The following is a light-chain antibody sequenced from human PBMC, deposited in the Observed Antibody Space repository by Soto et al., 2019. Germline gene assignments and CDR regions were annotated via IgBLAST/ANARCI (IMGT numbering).Light chain of an antibody. J-gene: IGKJ1*01. Sequence: DIQMTQSPSTLSASVGDRVTITCRASQSINSWLAWYQQKPGTAPKLLVYKASTLEKGVPSRFSGSESGTEFPLPISSLQPDDFATYYCQQYNTFPWTFGQGTKVEIK. CDR3: QQYNTFPWT. V-gene: IGKV1-5*03. CDR2: KAS. CDR1: QSINSW.